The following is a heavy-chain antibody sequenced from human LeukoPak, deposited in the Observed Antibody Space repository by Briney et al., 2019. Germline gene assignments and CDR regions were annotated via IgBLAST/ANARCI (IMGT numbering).Heavy chain of an antibody. J-gene: IGHJ4*02. V-gene: IGHV3-30*18. CDR3: AKAGGYSYGIADY. Sequence: GRSLRLSCAASGFTFSSYGMHWVRQAPGKGLEWVAVISYDGSNKYYADSVKGRFTISRDNSKNTLYLQMNSLRAEDTAVYYCAKAGGYSYGIADYWGQGTLVTVSS. D-gene: IGHD5-18*01. CDR2: ISYDGSNK. CDR1: GFTFSSYG.